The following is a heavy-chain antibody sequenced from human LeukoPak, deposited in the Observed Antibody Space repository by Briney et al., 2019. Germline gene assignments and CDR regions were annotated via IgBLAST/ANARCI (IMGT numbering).Heavy chain of an antibody. Sequence: GGSLRLSCAASGFTFSKYGMQWVRQAPGKGLEWVAVIWSDGSDRHYADSVKGRFTISRDNSKNTVSLEMNSLRVEDTAVYYCARDGGCSGGNCYQRFDSWGQRTLVTVSS. CDR2: IWSDGSDR. J-gene: IGHJ4*02. D-gene: IGHD2-15*01. V-gene: IGHV3-33*01. CDR1: GFTFSKYG. CDR3: ARDGGCSGGNCYQRFDS.